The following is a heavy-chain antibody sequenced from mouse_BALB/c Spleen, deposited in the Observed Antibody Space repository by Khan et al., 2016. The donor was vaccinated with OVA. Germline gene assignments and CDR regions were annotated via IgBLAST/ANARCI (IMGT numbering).Heavy chain of an antibody. D-gene: IGHD1-1*01. CDR3: GRPDYYGSSDATMDD. V-gene: IGHV1-63*02. Sequence: QVQLQQSGAELVRPGTSVKMSCKAAGYTFTNYWIGWVKQRPGHGLEWIGDIYTGNGNTTYNEKFKGKATLTTDPSSSTAYMQLIRLTSEDSAIYYGGRPDYYGSSDATMDDWGQGTSVTVSS. CDR1: GYTFTNYW. CDR2: IYTGNGNT. J-gene: IGHJ4*01.